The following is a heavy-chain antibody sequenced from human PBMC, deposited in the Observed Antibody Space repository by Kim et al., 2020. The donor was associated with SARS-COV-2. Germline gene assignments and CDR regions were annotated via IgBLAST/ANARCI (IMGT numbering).Heavy chain of an antibody. Sequence: GGSLRLSCAASGFSFSDYYINWIRQTPGKGLEWLSYISHTSRTIYYADSVRGRFTVSRDNAGNSAFLHMNSLRIEDTAIYYCAGRIWDYTGYPLFDLWGQGTLITVSS. CDR1: GFSFSDYY. J-gene: IGHJ4*02. V-gene: IGHV3-11*04. CDR2: ISHTSRTI. CDR3: AGRIWDYTGYPLFDL. D-gene: IGHD3-9*01.